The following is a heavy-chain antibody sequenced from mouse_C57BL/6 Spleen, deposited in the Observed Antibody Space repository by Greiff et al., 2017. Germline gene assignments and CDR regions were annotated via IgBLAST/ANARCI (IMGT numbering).Heavy chain of an antibody. CDR1: GYTFTDYY. CDR3: AKGGLGESFDY. CDR2: IYPGSGNT. D-gene: IGHD4-1*01. V-gene: IGHV1-76*01. Sequence: VQLQQSGAELVRPGASVKLSCKASGYTFTDYYINWVKQRPGQGLEWIARIYPGSGNTYYNEKFKGKATLTAEKSSSTAYMQLSSLTSEDSAVYFCAKGGLGESFDYWGQGTTLTVSS. J-gene: IGHJ2*01.